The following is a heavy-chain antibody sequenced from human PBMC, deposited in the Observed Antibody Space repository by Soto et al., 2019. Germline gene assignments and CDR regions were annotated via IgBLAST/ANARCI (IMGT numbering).Heavy chain of an antibody. CDR3: ARAAPLRYSGYALDH. CDR1: GYTFTDYY. J-gene: IGHJ4*02. V-gene: IGHV1-2*02. D-gene: IGHD5-12*01. Sequence: QVQLVSSGAEVKKPGASVKVSCRASGYTFTDYYIHWVRQAPGQGLQWVGWINPNSGATEYAQKFQGRVTMTRDPSISTVYMEVTRLGSDDTALYFCARAAPLRYSGYALDHWGQGTRVTVST. CDR2: INPNSGAT.